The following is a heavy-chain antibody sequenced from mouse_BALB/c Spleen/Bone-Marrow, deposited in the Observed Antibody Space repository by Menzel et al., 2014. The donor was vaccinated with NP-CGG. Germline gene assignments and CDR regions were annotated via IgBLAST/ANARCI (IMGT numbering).Heavy chain of an antibody. D-gene: IGHD1-1*01. CDR1: GYTFTSYT. V-gene: IGHV1-4*01. J-gene: IGHJ2*01. CDR2: INPSSGYT. Sequence: QVQLQQSGAELARPGASVKMSCKASGYTFTSYTMHWVKQRPGQGLEWIGYINPSSGYTNYNQKFKDKATLTADKSSSTAYMQLSSMTSEDSAVYYCARESLYGSNYYWGQGTTLTVSS. CDR3: ARESLYGSNYY.